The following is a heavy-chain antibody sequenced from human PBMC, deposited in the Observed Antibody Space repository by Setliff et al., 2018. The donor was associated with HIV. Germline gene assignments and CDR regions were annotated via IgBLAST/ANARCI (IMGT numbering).Heavy chain of an antibody. V-gene: IGHV1-2*02. CDR2: INPSSGGT. Sequence: GASVKVSCKASRYTFTGHYMHWVRQAPGQGLEWVGWINPSSGGTNYAQKFQGRVTMTRDTSISTAYMELSRLTSDDTAVYYCARDGRYCSGGSCFTNRASYYYYYMDVWGKGTTVTAP. CDR3: ARDGRYCSGGSCFTNRASYYYYYMDV. CDR1: RYTFTGHY. D-gene: IGHD2-15*01. J-gene: IGHJ6*03.